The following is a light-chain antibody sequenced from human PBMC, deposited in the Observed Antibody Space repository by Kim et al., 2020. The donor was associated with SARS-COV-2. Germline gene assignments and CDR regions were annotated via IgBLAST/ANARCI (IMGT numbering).Light chain of an antibody. Sequence: EIVLTQCPGTLSLSPGERATLSCRASQRVSSNYLAWYHQKPGQAPRLLIYGASSRAAGILDRFSGSGTGTDFTLTISRLEPADFAVYYCQQYDSSVWTFGQGTKVDIK. CDR1: QRVSSNY. CDR3: QQYDSSVWT. J-gene: IGKJ1*01. V-gene: IGKV3-20*01. CDR2: GAS.